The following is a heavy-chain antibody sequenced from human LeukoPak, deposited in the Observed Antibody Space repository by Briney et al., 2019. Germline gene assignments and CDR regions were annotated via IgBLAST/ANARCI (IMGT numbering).Heavy chain of an antibody. CDR3: ARSHEGLDYYYGMDV. Sequence: GETLKISCKGSGYSFTSYWIGWVRQMPGKGLEWMGIIYPGDSDTRYSPSFQGQVTISADKSISTAYLQWSSLKASDTAMYYCARSHEGLDYYYGMDVWGQGTTVTVSS. CDR2: IYPGDSDT. CDR1: GYSFTSYW. D-gene: IGHD3-3*01. J-gene: IGHJ6*02. V-gene: IGHV5-51*01.